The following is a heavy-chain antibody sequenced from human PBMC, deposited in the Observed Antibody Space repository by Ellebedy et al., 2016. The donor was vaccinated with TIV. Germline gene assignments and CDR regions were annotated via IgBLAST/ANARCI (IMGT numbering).Heavy chain of an antibody. V-gene: IGHV5-51*01. D-gene: IGHD3-22*01. CDR2: FHPGDSDS. CDR3: ARRDTMTVVVGGFDV. CDR1: GYSFTTYW. Sequence: KVSXKASGYSFTTYWIGWVRQMPGKGLEWMGVFHPGDSDSRYNPSFEGQVTISADRSINTAYLQWSSLKASDTAMYYCARRDTMTVVVGGFDVWGQGIMLTVS. J-gene: IGHJ3*01.